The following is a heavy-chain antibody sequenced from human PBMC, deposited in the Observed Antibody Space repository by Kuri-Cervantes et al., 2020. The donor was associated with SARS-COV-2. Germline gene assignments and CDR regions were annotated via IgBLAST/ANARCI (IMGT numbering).Heavy chain of an antibody. D-gene: IGHD6-13*01. CDR3: ARSFSSWYPDY. CDR2: IYYSGST. CDR1: GGSFSSGDYY. J-gene: IGHJ4*02. Sequence: SETLSLTCTVSGGSFSSGDYYWSWIRQPPGKGLEWIGYIYYSGSTYYNPSLKSRVTISVDTSKNQFSLKLSSVTAADTAVYYCARSFSSWYPDYWGQGTLVTVSS. V-gene: IGHV4-30-4*08.